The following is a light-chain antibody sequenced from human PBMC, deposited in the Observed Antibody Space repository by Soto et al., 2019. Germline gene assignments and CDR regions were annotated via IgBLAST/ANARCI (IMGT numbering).Light chain of an antibody. V-gene: IGKV3-11*01. CDR2: DAS. CDR1: QTVSSSY. CDR3: QQRSNWPLT. Sequence: EIVLTQSPGTLSLSPGERATLSCRASQTVSSSYLGWYQQKAGQAPRLLIYDASNRATGIPARFSGSGSGTDFTLTISSLEPADFAVYYCQQRSNWPLTFGGGTKVDIK. J-gene: IGKJ4*01.